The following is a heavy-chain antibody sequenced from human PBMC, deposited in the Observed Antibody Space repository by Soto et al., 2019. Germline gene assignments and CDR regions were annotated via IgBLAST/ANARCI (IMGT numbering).Heavy chain of an antibody. CDR3: GTVIPH. J-gene: IGHJ4*02. Sequence: EVQLVESGGGSVQPGGSLRLSCVASGITFTNYWMHWVRQVPGKGLVRVARVDSDGRGTSYADFVKGRFTISRDNAKNALYLQMTSLRAEDTSMYYCGTVIPHWGQGNPVTVSS. CDR1: GITFTNYW. V-gene: IGHV3-74*01. CDR2: VDSDGRGT.